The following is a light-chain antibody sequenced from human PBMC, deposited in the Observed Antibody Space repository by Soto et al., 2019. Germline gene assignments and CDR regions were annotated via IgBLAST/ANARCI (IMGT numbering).Light chain of an antibody. CDR1: QTIISY. Sequence: DLHMTQSPSSLSASVGDRVTITCRTSQTIISYLNWYQMKPGKAPKLLIYAASNLQSGVPSRFSGSGSGTDFTLTISSLQPEDFATYYCQQSSTTPRPFGQGTRVDI. CDR3: QQSSTTPRP. J-gene: IGKJ1*01. V-gene: IGKV1-39*01. CDR2: AAS.